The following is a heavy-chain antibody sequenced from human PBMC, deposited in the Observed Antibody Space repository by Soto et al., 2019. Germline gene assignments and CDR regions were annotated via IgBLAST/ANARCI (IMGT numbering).Heavy chain of an antibody. Sequence: EVQLVESGGGLVQPGGSLRLSCAASGFTFSGYWMHWVRQAPGKGLVWVSRIKVDGSSTTYADSVKGRFTITRDNAKNTLYLQINGLRAEDTAVYYCVRGTSDWRGMDYWGQGTLVTVSS. CDR2: IKVDGSST. D-gene: IGHD6-19*01. CDR1: GFTFSGYW. CDR3: VRGTSDWRGMDY. V-gene: IGHV3-74*01. J-gene: IGHJ4*02.